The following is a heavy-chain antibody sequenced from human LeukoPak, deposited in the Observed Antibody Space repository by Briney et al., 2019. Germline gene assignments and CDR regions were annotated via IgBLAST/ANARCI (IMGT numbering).Heavy chain of an antibody. CDR2: IYHSGST. Sequence: SETLSLTCAVSGYSISSGYYWGWIRPPPGKGLEWIGSIYHSGSTYYNPSLKSRVTISVDTSKNHFSLKLSSVTAADTAVYCCAGDRIYGSGSYFYYGMDVWGKGTTVTVSS. CDR3: AGDRIYGSGSYFYYGMDV. CDR1: GYSISSGYY. J-gene: IGHJ6*04. V-gene: IGHV4-38-2*02. D-gene: IGHD3-10*01.